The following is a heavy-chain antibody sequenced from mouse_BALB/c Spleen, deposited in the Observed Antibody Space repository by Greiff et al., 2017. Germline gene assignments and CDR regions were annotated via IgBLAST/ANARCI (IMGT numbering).Heavy chain of an antibody. V-gene: IGHV1-80*01. D-gene: IGHD2-1*01. J-gene: IGHJ2*01. CDR2: IYPGDGDT. Sequence: QVQLQQSGAELVRPGSSVKISCKASGYAFSSYWMNWVKQRPGQGLEWIGQIYPGDGDTNYNGKFKGKATLTADKSSSTAYMQLSSLTSEDSAVYFCARTGCNYAFDYWGQGTTLTVSS. CDR3: ARTGCNYAFDY. CDR1: GYAFSSYW.